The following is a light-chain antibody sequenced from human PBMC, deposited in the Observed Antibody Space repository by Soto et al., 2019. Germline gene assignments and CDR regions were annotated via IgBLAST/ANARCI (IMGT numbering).Light chain of an antibody. CDR3: PQYGSSPFT. J-gene: IGKJ3*01. CDR2: GAS. Sequence: EIVLTQSPGTLSLSPGERATLSCRASQSVSSSYLAWYQQKPGQAPRLLIYGASSRATGIPDRFSCSGSGNDFTLTISRLEPEDFSVYYCPQYGSSPFTFGPGTKVDIK. V-gene: IGKV3-20*01. CDR1: QSVSSSY.